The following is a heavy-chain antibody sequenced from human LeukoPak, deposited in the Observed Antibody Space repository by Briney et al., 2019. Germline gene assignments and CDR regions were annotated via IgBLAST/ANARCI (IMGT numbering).Heavy chain of an antibody. Sequence: PGGSLRLSCLASGFTFSDYYMSWVRQAPGKGLEWISYMSSRGYPTYYAESVKGRFTISRDNAKNTLYLQMHNLRADDTAVYFCAMVGIALTSPFDYWGLGTLVAVSS. CDR3: AMVGIALTSPFDY. CDR2: MSSRGYPT. D-gene: IGHD1-1*01. J-gene: IGHJ4*02. CDR1: GFTFSDYY. V-gene: IGHV3-11*01.